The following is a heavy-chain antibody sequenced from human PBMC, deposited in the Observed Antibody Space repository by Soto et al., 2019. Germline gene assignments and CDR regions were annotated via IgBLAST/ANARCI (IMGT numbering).Heavy chain of an antibody. V-gene: IGHV4-59*08. CDR2: VSYSGHN. CDR3: ARHVVGSGTTFDY. Sequence: QVQLQESGPGLVKPSETLSLTCSVSSGSINSYFWSWVRQPPGKGLEWIGYVSYSGHNHYNPALQSRITMSLDTANNQFSLELRSVTAADPAVYCCARHVVGSGTTFDYWGQGTLVTVSS. D-gene: IGHD2-2*01. J-gene: IGHJ4*02. CDR1: SGSINSYF.